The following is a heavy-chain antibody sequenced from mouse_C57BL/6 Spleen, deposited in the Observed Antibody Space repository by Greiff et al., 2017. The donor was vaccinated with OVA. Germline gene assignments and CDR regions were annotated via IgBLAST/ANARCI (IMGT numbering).Heavy chain of an antibody. D-gene: IGHD2-10*01. V-gene: IGHV1-69*01. CDR1: GYTFTSYW. CDR2: IDPSDSYT. CDR3: ARAYYGNCYWYFDV. J-gene: IGHJ1*03. Sequence: QVQLQQPGAELVMPGASVKLSCKASGYTFTSYWMHWVKQRPGQGLEWIGEIDPSDSYTNYNQKFKGKSTLTVDKSSSTAYMQLSSLTSEDSAVYYCARAYYGNCYWYFDVWGTGTTVTVSS.